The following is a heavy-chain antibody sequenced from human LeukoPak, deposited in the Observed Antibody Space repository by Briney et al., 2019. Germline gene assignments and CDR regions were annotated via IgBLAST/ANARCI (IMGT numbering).Heavy chain of an antibody. Sequence: GGSLRLSCAASGFTFSSYWMSWVRQAPGKGLEWVANIKQDGSEKYYVDSVKSRFTISRDNAKNSLYLQMNSLRAEDTAVYYCARGYCSSTSCYFVYAFDIWGQGTMVTVSS. V-gene: IGHV3-7*01. CDR2: IKQDGSEK. J-gene: IGHJ3*02. CDR3: ARGYCSSTSCYFVYAFDI. D-gene: IGHD2-2*01. CDR1: GFTFSSYW.